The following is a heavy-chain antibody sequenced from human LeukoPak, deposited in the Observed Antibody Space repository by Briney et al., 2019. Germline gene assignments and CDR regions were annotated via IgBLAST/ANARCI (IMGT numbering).Heavy chain of an antibody. D-gene: IGHD3-9*01. V-gene: IGHV3-30*02. CDR1: GFTFSSYG. Sequence: GGSLRLSCAASGFTFSSYGMHWVRQAPGKGLEWVAVIWYDGSNKYYADSVKGRFTISRDNSKNTLYLQMNSLRAEDTAVYYCAEARYFDWLTSDYWGQGTLVTVSS. J-gene: IGHJ4*02. CDR3: AEARYFDWLTSDY. CDR2: IWYDGSNK.